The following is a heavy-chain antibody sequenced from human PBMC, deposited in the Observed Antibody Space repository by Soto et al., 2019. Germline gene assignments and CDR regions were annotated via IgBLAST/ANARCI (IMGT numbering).Heavy chain of an antibody. Sequence: ASVKVSCKASGGTFSSYAISWVRQAPGQGLEWMGGIIPIFGTANYAQKFQGRVTITADESTSTAYMELSSLRSEDTAVYYCASTTYYESGWYESYFDYWGQGTLVTVSS. V-gene: IGHV1-69*13. CDR2: IIPIFGTA. CDR3: ASTTYYESGWYESYFDY. J-gene: IGHJ4*02. CDR1: GGTFSSYA. D-gene: IGHD6-19*01.